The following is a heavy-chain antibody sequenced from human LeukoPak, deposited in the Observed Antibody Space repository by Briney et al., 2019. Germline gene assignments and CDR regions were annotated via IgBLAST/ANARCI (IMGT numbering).Heavy chain of an antibody. V-gene: IGHV3-53*01. J-gene: IGHJ2*01. CDR2: IYSGGST. Sequence: GGSLRPSCAASGFTVSSNYMSWVRQAPGKGLEWVSVIYSGGSTYYADSVKGRFTISRDNSKNTLYLQMNSLRAEDTAVYYCARAKTYSSSWYVNWYFDLWGRGTLVTVSS. D-gene: IGHD6-13*01. CDR3: ARAKTYSSSWYVNWYFDL. CDR1: GFTVSSNY.